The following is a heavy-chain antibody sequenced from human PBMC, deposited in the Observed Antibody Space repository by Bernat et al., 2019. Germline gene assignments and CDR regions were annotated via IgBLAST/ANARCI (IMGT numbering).Heavy chain of an antibody. Sequence: GEEGKKKGEGGKVACKEEGERGKREGRRWVRQAPGQGREGRGGRREENGNTNYAQKRKGRVNRTTDTSTSTAYMELRSLRSDDTAVYYCAGGARIRGWYGGWFDPWGQGTLVTVSS. D-gene: IGHD6-19*01. CDR2: RREENGNT. V-gene: IGHV1-18*01. CDR3: AGGARIRGWYGGWFDP. CDR1: GERGKREG. J-gene: IGHJ5*02.